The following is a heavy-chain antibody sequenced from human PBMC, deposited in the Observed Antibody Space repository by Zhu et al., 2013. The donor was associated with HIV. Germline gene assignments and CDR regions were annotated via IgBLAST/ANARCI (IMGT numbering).Heavy chain of an antibody. Sequence: QVQLVQSGAEVKKPGSSVKVSCKASGGTFSSYAISWVRQAPGQGLEWMGGIIPIFGTANYAQKFQGRVTITADESTSTAYMELSSLRSEDTAVYYCARDHGYYDSSGYYRGATYYYGMDVWGQGTTVTVSS. J-gene: IGHJ6*02. V-gene: IGHV1-69*12. D-gene: IGHD3-22*01. CDR2: IIPIFGTA. CDR3: ARDHGYYDSSGYYRGATYYYGMDV. CDR1: GGTFSSYA.